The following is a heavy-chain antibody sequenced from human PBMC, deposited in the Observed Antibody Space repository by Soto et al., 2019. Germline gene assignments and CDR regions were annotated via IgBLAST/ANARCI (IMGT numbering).Heavy chain of an antibody. CDR1: GFTFSNYA. V-gene: IGHV3-23*01. J-gene: IGHJ5*02. CDR2: ISGSGGST. D-gene: IGHD6-13*01. Sequence: QPGGSLRLSCAASGFTFSNYAMSWVRQAPGKGLEWVSTISGSGGSTYHADSVKGRFTISRDISKNTLFLQMNSLRAEDTAVYYCAKRPGIAAAGGFDPWGQGTLVTVSS. CDR3: AKRPGIAAAGGFDP.